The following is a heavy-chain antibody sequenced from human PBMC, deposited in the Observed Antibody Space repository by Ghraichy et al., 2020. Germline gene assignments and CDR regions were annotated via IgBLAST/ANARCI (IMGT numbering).Heavy chain of an antibody. V-gene: IGHV4-31*03. CDR2: IYYSGST. D-gene: IGHD3-22*01. Sequence: SETLSLTCTVSGGSISSGGYYWSWIRQHPGKGLEWIGYIYYSGSTYYNPSLKSRVTISVDTSKNQFSLKLSSVTAADTAVYYCARDLLDYYDSSGYYPSFFDYWGQGTLVTVSS. J-gene: IGHJ4*02. CDR1: GGSISSGGYY. CDR3: ARDLLDYYDSSGYYPSFFDY.